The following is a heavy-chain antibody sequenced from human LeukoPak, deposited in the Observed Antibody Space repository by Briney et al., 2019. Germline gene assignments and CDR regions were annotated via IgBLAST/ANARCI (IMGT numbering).Heavy chain of an antibody. J-gene: IGHJ2*01. CDR2: ISGSGGIT. CDR1: GFTFSSYA. V-gene: IGHV3-23*01. D-gene: IGHD3-22*01. CDR3: AKMGLYDSSGYYFAYWYFDL. Sequence: GGSLRLSCAASGFTFSSYAMSWVRQAPGKGLEWVSAISGSGGITSYADSVKGRFTISRDNSKNTLYLQMNSLRAEDTAVYYCAKMGLYDSSGYYFAYWYFDLWGRGTLVTVSS.